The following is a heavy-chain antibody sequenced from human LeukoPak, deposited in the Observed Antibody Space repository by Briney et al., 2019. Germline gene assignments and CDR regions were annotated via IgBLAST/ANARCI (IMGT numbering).Heavy chain of an antibody. CDR2: ISAYNGNT. CDR3: ARAYCSGGSCYFDY. V-gene: IGHV1-18*01. CDR1: GYTFTSYG. J-gene: IGHJ4*02. Sequence: ASVTVSCTASGYTFTSYGISWVRQAPGQGLEWMGWISAYNGNTNYAQKLQGRVTMTTDTSTSTAYMELRSLRSDDTAVYYCARAYCSGGSCYFDYWGQGTLVTVSS. D-gene: IGHD2-15*01.